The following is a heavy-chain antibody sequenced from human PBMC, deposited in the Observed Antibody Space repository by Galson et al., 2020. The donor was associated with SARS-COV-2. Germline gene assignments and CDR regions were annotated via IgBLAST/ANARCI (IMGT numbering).Heavy chain of an antibody. D-gene: IGHD3-10*01. Sequence: CAASGFTFSSYAMHWVRQAPGKGLEWVAVISYDGSNKYYADSVKGRFTISRDNSKNTLYLQMNSLRAEDTAVYYCATGSGSYSTSYDYWGQGTLVTVSS. CDR2: ISYDGSNK. CDR3: ATGSGSYSTSYDY. CDR1: GFTFSSYA. V-gene: IGHV3-30*04. J-gene: IGHJ4*02.